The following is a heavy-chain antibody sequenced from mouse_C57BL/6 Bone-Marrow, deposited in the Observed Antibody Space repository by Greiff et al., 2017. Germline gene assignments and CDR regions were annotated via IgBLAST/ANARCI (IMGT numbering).Heavy chain of an antibody. V-gene: IGHV6-3*01. D-gene: IGHD2-4*01. Sequence: EVKLMESGGGLVQPGGSMKLSCVASGFTFSNYWMNWVRQSPEKGLEWVAQIRLKSDNYATHYAESVKGRFTISRDDSKSSVYLQMNNLRAEDTGIYYCTEDYDYDCKAWFAYWGQGTLVTVSA. CDR2: IRLKSDNYAT. J-gene: IGHJ3*01. CDR3: TEDYDYDCKAWFAY. CDR1: GFTFSNYW.